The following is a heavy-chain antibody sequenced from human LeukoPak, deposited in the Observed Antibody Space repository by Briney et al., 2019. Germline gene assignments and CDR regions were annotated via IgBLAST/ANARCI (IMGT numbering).Heavy chain of an antibody. Sequence: PGGSLRLSCAASGFTFSRYSMNWVRQATGKGLEWVTSYNSSSLYISYAVSVKGRFTISSDNPKNSLYLQMNSLRAEDTAVYYCARDSRRLTAKDFDYWGQGTLLTGSS. CDR1: GFTFSRYS. V-gene: IGHV3-21*01. CDR2: YNSSSLYI. CDR3: ARDSRRLTAKDFDY. D-gene: IGHD2-21*02. J-gene: IGHJ4*02.